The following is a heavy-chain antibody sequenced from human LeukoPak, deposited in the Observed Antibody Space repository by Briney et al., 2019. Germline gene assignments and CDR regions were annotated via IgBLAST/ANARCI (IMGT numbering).Heavy chain of an antibody. CDR3: AKDKGYGSGSYNYFDY. CDR2: INWNGGST. Sequence: GGSLRLSCAASGFTFDDYGMSWVRQAPGKGLEWVSGINWNGGSTGYADSVKGRFTISRDNAKNSLYLQMNSLRAEDMALYYCAKDKGYGSGSYNYFDYRGQGTLVTVSS. D-gene: IGHD3-10*01. CDR1: GFTFDDYG. J-gene: IGHJ4*02. V-gene: IGHV3-20*04.